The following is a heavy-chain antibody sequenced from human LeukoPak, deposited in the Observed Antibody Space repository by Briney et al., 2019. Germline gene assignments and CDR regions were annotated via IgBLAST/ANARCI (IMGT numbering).Heavy chain of an antibody. CDR1: GYTPTELS. D-gene: IGHD3-22*01. CDR2: FDPEDGET. J-gene: IGHJ4*02. CDR3: ATGPDYDSSGSFDY. V-gene: IGHV1-24*01. Sequence: ASVKVSCKVSGYTPTELSMHWVRQAPGKGLEWMGGFDPEDGETIYAQKFQGRVTMTEDTSTDTAYMELSSLRSEDTAVYYCATGPDYDSSGSFDYWGQGTLVTVSS.